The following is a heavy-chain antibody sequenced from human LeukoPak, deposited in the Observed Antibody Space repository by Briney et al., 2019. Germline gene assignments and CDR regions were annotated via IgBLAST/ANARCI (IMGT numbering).Heavy chain of an antibody. V-gene: IGHV3-66*01. J-gene: IGHJ4*02. CDR2: IYSGGST. CDR1: GFTVRSNY. Sequence: GGSLRLSCAASGFTVRSNYMSWVRQAPGKGLEWVSVIYSGGSTYYADSVKGRFTISRDNSKNTLYLQMNSLRAEDTAVYYCARDKTGLLLLDYWGQGTLVTVSS. D-gene: IGHD3-22*01. CDR3: ARDKTGLLLLDY.